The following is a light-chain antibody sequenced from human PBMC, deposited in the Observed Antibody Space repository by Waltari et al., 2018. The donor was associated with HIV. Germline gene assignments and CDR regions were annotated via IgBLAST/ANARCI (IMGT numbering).Light chain of an antibody. CDR1: SSNIGSNT. Sequence: QSVLPQPPSASGTRGQRVTITCSGSSSNIGSNTLTWYQQLPGAAPKLLIYTNNQRPSGVPDRFSGSKSGTSASLAISGLQSEDEADYYCAAWDDSLSGVVFGGGTKLTVL. CDR3: AAWDDSLSGVV. CDR2: TNN. V-gene: IGLV1-44*01. J-gene: IGLJ2*01.